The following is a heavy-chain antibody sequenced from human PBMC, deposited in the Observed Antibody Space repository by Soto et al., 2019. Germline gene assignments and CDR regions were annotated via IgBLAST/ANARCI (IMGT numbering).Heavy chain of an antibody. V-gene: IGHV4-34*01. CDR3: ARTKGRGAMILYDY. CDR2: INHSGST. Sequence: SETLSLTCAVYGGSFSGYYWSWIRQPPGKGLEWIGEINHSGSTNYNPSLKSRVTISVDTSKNQFSLKLSSVTAADTAVYYCARTKGRGAMILYDYWGQGTLVTVSS. CDR1: GGSFSGYY. D-gene: IGHD3-22*01. J-gene: IGHJ4*02.